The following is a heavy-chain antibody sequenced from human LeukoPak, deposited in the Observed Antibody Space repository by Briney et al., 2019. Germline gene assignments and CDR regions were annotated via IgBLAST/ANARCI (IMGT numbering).Heavy chain of an antibody. CDR2: ISGYNSKP. D-gene: IGHD6-13*01. Sequence: ASVKVSCKTSGYSFTNYGITWVRQAPGQGLEWMGWISGYNSKPFYAQNFQGRVTMTTDTSTSTVYMEVRSLRSDDTAVYYCARAGIAAAGTLSAFDIWGQGTTVTVSS. CDR1: GYSFTNYG. V-gene: IGHV1-18*01. J-gene: IGHJ3*02. CDR3: ARAGIAAAGTLSAFDI.